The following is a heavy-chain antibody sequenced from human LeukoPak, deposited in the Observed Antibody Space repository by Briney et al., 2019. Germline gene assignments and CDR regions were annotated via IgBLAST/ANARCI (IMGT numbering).Heavy chain of an antibody. CDR2: ISSDPNYI. Sequence: PGGSLRLSCAASGFTLSDYSMNWVRQAPGKGLEWVSTISSDPNYIYYGASVRGRFTISRDNAENSLFLQMNSLRAEDTAVYYCAKDNALRPYYYGMDVWGQGTTVTVSS. D-gene: IGHD4-17*01. J-gene: IGHJ6*02. V-gene: IGHV3-21*01. CDR3: AKDNALRPYYYGMDV. CDR1: GFTLSDYS.